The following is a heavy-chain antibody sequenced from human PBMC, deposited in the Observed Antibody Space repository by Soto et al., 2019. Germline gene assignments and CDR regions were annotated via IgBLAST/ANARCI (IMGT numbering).Heavy chain of an antibody. D-gene: IGHD3-10*01. J-gene: IGHJ6*02. CDR2: ISYDGSNK. V-gene: IGHV3-30*18. Sequence: QVQLVESGGGVVQPGRSLRLSCAASGFTFSSYGMHWVRQAPGKGLEWVAVISYDGSNKYYVDSVKGRFTISRDNSKNTLYPQMHSLRAEDKAVYYCAKDQLRGVRGVITYYYGMDVWGQGTTVTVSS. CDR3: AKDQLRGVRGVITYYYGMDV. CDR1: GFTFSSYG.